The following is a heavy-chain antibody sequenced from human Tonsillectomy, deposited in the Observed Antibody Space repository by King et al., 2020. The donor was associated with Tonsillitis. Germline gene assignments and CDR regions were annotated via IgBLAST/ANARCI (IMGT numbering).Heavy chain of an antibody. Sequence: QLVQSGAEVKKPGAPVKISCKVSGYIFTDYYMHWVQQAPGKGLEWMGFVDPEDGEIIYAEKFQGRVTITPDTSTDTAYMEQSSLRSQDTAVYYCATGKRMGPTLNYFDYWGQGTLVTVSS. D-gene: IGHD1-26*01. CDR3: ATGKRMGPTLNYFDY. CDR2: VDPEDGEI. V-gene: IGHV1-69-2*01. CDR1: GYIFTDYY. J-gene: IGHJ4*02.